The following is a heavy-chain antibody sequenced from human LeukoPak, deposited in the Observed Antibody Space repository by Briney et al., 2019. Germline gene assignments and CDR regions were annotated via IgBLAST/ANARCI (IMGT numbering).Heavy chain of an antibody. CDR2: ISSGSSYT. CDR3: ARARGSIPSSSFDY. CDR1: GFTFSDYY. J-gene: IGHJ4*02. D-gene: IGHD6-6*01. V-gene: IGHV3-11*06. Sequence: GGSLRLSCAASGFTFSDYYMTWIRQAPGKGLEWVSYISSGSSYTDYADSVKGRFTISRDNAKSSLDLQMNILRAEDTALYYCARARGSIPSSSFDYWGQGALVTVSS.